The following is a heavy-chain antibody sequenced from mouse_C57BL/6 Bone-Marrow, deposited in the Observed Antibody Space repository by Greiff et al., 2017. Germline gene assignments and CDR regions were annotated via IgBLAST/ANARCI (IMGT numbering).Heavy chain of an antibody. CDR1: GFNFTDYC. Sequence: VQLQQSGAELVRPGASVKLSCTASGFNFTDYCMHWVKQRPEQGLEWIGRIDPEDGDTEYAPKFQGKATMTVDTSSNTAYLQLSSLTSEVSSVYCCTTLDYWGQGTTLTVSS. CDR3: TTLDY. J-gene: IGHJ2*01. V-gene: IGHV14-1*01. CDR2: IDPEDGDT.